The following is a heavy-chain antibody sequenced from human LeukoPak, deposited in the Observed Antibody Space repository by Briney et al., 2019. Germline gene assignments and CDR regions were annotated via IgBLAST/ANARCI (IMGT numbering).Heavy chain of an antibody. V-gene: IGHV1-46*01. CDR2: INPSGGST. J-gene: IGHJ4*02. Sequence: ASVKVSCKASGYTFTSYYMHWVRQAPGQGLEWMGIINPSGGSTGYAQKFQGRVTITRNTSISTAYMELSSLRSEDTAVYYCARYDSSGFDYWGQGTLVTVSS. CDR3: ARYDSSGFDY. D-gene: IGHD3-22*01. CDR1: GYTFTSYY.